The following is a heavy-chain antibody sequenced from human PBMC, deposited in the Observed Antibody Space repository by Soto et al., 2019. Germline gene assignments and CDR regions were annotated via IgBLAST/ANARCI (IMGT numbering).Heavy chain of an antibody. CDR2: LSGSGSNT. V-gene: IGHV3-23*01. CDR1: GFTLSSYA. J-gene: IGHJ4*02. CDR3: AGYDPFDS. D-gene: IGHD5-12*01. Sequence: PGGSLRLSCAVSGFTLSSYAMSWVRQAPGKGMEWVSGLSGSGSNTYYADSVKGRFTISRDNSKNTLNLQMNSLRAEDTALYYCAGYDPFDSWGQGTLVTVSS.